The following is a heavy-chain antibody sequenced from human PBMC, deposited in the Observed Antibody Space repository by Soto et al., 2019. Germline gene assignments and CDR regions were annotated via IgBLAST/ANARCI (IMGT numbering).Heavy chain of an antibody. J-gene: IGHJ5*02. Sequence: QVQLVQSGAEVKKPGASVKVSCKASGYTFTSYGISWVRQAPGQGLEWMGWISAYNGNTNYAQKLQGRVTMTTDTATSTAYMELRSLRSDDTAVYYCSRDIDPALITAAGSFFDPWGQGTLVTVSS. V-gene: IGHV1-18*01. CDR2: ISAYNGNT. CDR3: SRDIDPALITAAGSFFDP. D-gene: IGHD6-13*01. CDR1: GYTFTSYG.